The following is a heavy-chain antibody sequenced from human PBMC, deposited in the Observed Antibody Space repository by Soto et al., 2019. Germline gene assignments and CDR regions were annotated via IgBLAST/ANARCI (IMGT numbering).Heavy chain of an antibody. CDR2: IVPIFGKA. Sequence: QVQLVQSGAEVTKPGVSVKVSCTASGYTFSTYYMHWVRQAPGQGLEWMGGIVPIFGKANLAEKFQDRVTITADESTSTAYMKLSSLRSEDTAVYYCARGRDGSNHYFDYWGQGTLVTVSS. J-gene: IGHJ4*02. CDR3: ARGRDGSNHYFDY. V-gene: IGHV1-69*01. CDR1: GYTFSTYY. D-gene: IGHD1-1*01.